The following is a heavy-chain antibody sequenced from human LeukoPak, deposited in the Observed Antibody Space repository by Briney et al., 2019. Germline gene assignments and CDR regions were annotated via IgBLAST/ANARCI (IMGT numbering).Heavy chain of an antibody. D-gene: IGHD6-13*01. CDR1: GGSISRDY. CDR3: ARDRPGGSSLDY. Sequence: LETLSLTCTVSGGSISRDYWSWIRQPPGKGLEWIGYIYYTGSTNYNPSLKSRVTISVDTSKNQFSLKLSSVTAADTAVYYCARDRPGGSSLDYWGQGTLVTVSS. J-gene: IGHJ4*02. V-gene: IGHV4-59*01. CDR2: IYYTGST.